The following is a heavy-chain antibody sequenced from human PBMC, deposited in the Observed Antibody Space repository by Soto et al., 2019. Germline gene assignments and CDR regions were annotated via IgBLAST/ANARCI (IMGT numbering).Heavy chain of an antibody. CDR1: GYTLTELS. CDR2: FDPEDGET. V-gene: IGHV1-24*01. J-gene: IGHJ4*02. CDR3: TSGQRPLRFLEWLSRYYFDF. D-gene: IGHD3-3*01. Sequence: QVQLVQSGAEVKKPGASVKVSCKVSGYTLTELSLHWVRQAPGKGREWMGGFDPEDGETIYAQKFQGRVTMTEDTSTDTAYMELNSLRSEDTAVYYCTSGQRPLRFLEWLSRYYFDFWGQGTLVTVSS.